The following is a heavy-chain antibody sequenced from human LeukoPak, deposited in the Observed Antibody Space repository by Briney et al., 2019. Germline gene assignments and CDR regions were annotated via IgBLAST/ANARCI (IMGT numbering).Heavy chain of an antibody. CDR1: GYTFTIYG. CDR2: IKDNNDKT. CDR3: ARGGYCMGGTYFSYPFDI. D-gene: IGHD2-15*01. V-gene: IGHV1-18*01. Sequence: GASVKVSCKASGYTFTIYGISWVRQAPGQGLEWMGWIKDNNDKTNSAQKFQGRVSMTTDTSTSTAYMELRSLRFDDTAVYYCARGGYCMGGTYFSYPFDIWGQGTLVTVSS. J-gene: IGHJ3*02.